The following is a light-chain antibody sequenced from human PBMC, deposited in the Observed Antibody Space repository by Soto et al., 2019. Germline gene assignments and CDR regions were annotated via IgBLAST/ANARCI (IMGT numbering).Light chain of an antibody. V-gene: IGKV3-20*01. CDR2: GAS. Sequence: ESVLTQAPGTLSLSPGERANMSCRASQSVSSSYLAWYQQKPGQAPRLLIYGASSRATGIPDRFSGSGSGTDFTLTISRLEPGDFAVYYCQQYGSSHWTFGQGTKV. CDR3: QQYGSSHWT. CDR1: QSVSSSY. J-gene: IGKJ1*01.